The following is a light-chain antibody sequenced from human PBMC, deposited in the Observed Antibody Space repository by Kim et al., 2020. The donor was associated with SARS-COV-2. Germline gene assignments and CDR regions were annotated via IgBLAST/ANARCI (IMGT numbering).Light chain of an antibody. V-gene: IGKV3-20*01. CDR3: QQYGGSSWT. J-gene: IGKJ1*01. CDR1: KSVSSSY. CDR2: GAS. Sequence: SPGERATLSCRASKSVSSSYLAWYQQKPGQAPRLVIYGASSRATGIPDRFSGSGSGTDFTLTISRLEPEDFAVYYCQQYGGSSWTFGQGTKVDIK.